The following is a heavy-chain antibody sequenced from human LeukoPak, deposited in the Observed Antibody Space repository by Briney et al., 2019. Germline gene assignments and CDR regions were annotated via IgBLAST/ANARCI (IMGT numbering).Heavy chain of an antibody. CDR3: ARCSFDYIWGSYRSLYYMDV. V-gene: IGHV4-59*01. Sequence: SETLSLTCTVSGGSISSYYWSWIRKPPGKGLEWIGYFYYSENTNYNPSLKSRVTISVDTSKNQFSLKLNSVTDADTAVYYCARCSFDYIWGSYRSLYYMDVWGKGTTVTVSS. CDR2: FYYSENT. D-gene: IGHD3-16*02. J-gene: IGHJ6*03. CDR1: GGSISSYY.